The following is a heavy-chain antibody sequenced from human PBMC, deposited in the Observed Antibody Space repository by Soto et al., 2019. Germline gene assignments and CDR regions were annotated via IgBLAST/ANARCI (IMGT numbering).Heavy chain of an antibody. CDR3: VRDPTP. CDR1: GGSISSGGYY. CDR2: LYYSGNT. V-gene: IGHV4-31*03. Sequence: QVQLQESGPGLVKPSQTLSLTSTVSGGSISSGGYYWSRIRQHPGEGLEWIGYLYYSGNTYYNPSLKSRVTITVDTSKNKFSMKLSSVTTADTAVYYCVRDPTPWGEGSLVTVSS. J-gene: IGHJ5*02.